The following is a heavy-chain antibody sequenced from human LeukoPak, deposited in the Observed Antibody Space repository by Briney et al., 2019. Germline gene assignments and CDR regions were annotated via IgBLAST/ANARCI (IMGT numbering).Heavy chain of an antibody. CDR2: IIPIFGAA. D-gene: IGHD3/OR15-3a*01. CDR1: GGTFSSYA. J-gene: IGHJ4*02. Sequence: SVKVSCKASGGTFSSYAISWVRQAPGQGLDWMGGIIPIFGAANYAQKFQGRVTITADESTSTAYMELSSLRSEDTAVYYCARGRTGSTDFDYWGQGTLVTVSS. V-gene: IGHV1-69*13. CDR3: ARGRTGSTDFDY.